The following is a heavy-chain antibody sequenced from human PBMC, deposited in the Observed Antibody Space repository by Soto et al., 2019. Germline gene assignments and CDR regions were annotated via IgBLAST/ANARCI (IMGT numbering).Heavy chain of an antibody. CDR3: ARDPDYGDYGEGY. V-gene: IGHV3-7*03. J-gene: IGHJ4*02. D-gene: IGHD4-17*01. CDR2: IKQDGSDK. CDR1: GFTFSSYW. Sequence: GGSLRLSCAASGFTFSSYWMSWVRQAPGKGLEWVANIKQDGSDKYYVDSVKGRFTISRDSAKNSLYLQMNSLRAEDTAVYYCARDPDYGDYGEGYWGQGTLVTVSS.